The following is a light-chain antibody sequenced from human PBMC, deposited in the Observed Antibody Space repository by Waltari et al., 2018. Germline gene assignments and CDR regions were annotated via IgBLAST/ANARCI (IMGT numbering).Light chain of an antibody. J-gene: IGKJ4*01. Sequence: DILLTQSTATLSLSPGERATLSCRASQSVTNYLAWYQLKPGQAPRLLIYDASNRATGIPARFSGSGSGTDFTLTISNLEPEDSAVYYCQQRSKWPLTFGRGTKVEIK. CDR3: QQRSKWPLT. CDR1: QSVTNY. V-gene: IGKV3-11*01. CDR2: DAS.